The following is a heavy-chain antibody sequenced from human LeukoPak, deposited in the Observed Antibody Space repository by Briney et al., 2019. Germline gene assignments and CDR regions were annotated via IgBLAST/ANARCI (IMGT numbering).Heavy chain of an antibody. CDR2: ISWKSASI. Sequence: PGGSLRLSCAASGFTFDDYAMNWFRQPPGKGLEWVPGISWKSASIGYADSVKGRFTISRENAKNTLYLQMNSLRAEDTALYYCVKDKGYIGEDAFDIWGQGTMVTVSS. CDR3: VKDKGYIGEDAFDI. CDR1: GFTFDDYA. V-gene: IGHV3-9*01. D-gene: IGHD3-10*01. J-gene: IGHJ3*02.